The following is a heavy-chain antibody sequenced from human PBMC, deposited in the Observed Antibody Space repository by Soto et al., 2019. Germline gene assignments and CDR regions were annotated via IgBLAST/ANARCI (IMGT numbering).Heavy chain of an antibody. Sequence: PGGSLRLSCAASGFTFSSYGMIWVRQAPGMGPEWVAVILHDGNQKYNADTVMGRFTISRDNAKNTLYLQMNSLRAEDTAVYYCAKSHRVNYYYGMDVWGQGATVTVSS. J-gene: IGHJ6*02. V-gene: IGHV3-30*18. D-gene: IGHD6-13*01. CDR2: ILHDGNQK. CDR3: AKSHRVNYYYGMDV. CDR1: GFTFSSYG.